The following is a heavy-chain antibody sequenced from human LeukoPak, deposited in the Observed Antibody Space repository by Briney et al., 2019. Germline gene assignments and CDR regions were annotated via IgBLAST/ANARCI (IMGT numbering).Heavy chain of an antibody. D-gene: IGHD1-1*01. CDR1: GYTFTNYE. CDR3: ARDIAGARLGGWFDP. J-gene: IGHJ5*02. CDR2: MNPNSGSA. Sequence: ASVKVSCKASGYTFTNYEINWVRQAAGQGLEWMGWMNPNSGSAAYAQKFQGRVAITGNTSITTAYMDLSGLTSEDTAVYYCARDIAGARLGGWFDPWGQGTLVTVSS. V-gene: IGHV1-8*03.